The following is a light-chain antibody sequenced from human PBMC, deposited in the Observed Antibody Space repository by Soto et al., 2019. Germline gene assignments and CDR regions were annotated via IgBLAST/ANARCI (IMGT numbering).Light chain of an antibody. V-gene: IGKV3-20*01. CDR1: QSVGRNF. CDR3: QQYASSPLT. J-gene: IGKJ4*01. Sequence: EIVLTQSPGTLSVSPGERVALSCRASQSVGRNFLAWYQHKPGQAPRLLIHGASTRVTGIPDRFSGSGSGTDFTLTISRLEPEDFAVCYCQQYASSPLTFGGGTKVETK. CDR2: GAS.